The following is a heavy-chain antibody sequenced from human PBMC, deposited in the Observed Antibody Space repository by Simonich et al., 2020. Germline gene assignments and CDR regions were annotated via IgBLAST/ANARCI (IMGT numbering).Heavy chain of an antibody. V-gene: IGHV3-21*01. CDR3: ARWIAVAGTGAYGMDV. CDR2: ISSSSSYI. J-gene: IGHJ6*02. Sequence: EVQLVESGGGLVKPGGSLRLSCAASGFTFSSYSMNWVRQAPGKGLEWVSSISSSSSYIYYADAVKGRFTIYRDNAKISLYLQMNSLRAEDTAVYYCARWIAVAGTGAYGMDVWGQGTTVTVSS. D-gene: IGHD6-19*01. CDR1: GFTFSSYS.